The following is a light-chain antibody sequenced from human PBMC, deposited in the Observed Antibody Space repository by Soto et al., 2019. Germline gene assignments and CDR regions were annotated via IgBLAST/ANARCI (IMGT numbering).Light chain of an antibody. Sequence: DIQMTQSPSTLSASVGDRVTITCRASQSISSWLAWYQQKPGKAPKLLIYDASSLESGVPSRVSGSGSGTEFTLTISSLQPDDFAAYYCQQYNSYSPYTFGQGTKLEI. J-gene: IGKJ2*01. CDR2: DAS. CDR3: QQYNSYSPYT. V-gene: IGKV1-5*01. CDR1: QSISSW.